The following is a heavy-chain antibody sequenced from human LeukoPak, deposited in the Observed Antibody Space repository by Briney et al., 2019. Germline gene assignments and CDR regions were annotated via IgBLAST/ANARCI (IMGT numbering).Heavy chain of an antibody. CDR3: ARTRGRVLWDPFDP. J-gene: IGHJ5*02. D-gene: IGHD3-10*01. V-gene: IGHV1-2*02. Sequence: GASVKVSCKASGYTFTDYYMHWVRQAPGQGLEWMGWSNPNNGGTNYAQNFQDRVTMTSDTSISTAYMELSRLRFDDTAFYYCARTRGRVLWDPFDPWGQGTLVTVSS. CDR2: SNPNNGGT. CDR1: GYTFTDYY.